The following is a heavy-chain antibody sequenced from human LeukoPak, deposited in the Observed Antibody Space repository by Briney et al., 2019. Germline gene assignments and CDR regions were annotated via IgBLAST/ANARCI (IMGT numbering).Heavy chain of an antibody. D-gene: IGHD3-16*01. Sequence: GESLKISCKGSGYSFTSYWIGWVRQMPGKGLEWMGIIYPGDSDTRYSPSFQGQVTISADKSISTAYLQWSSLKASDTAMYYCARLGPADSLYYYYYYMDVWGKGTTVTVSS. J-gene: IGHJ6*03. CDR2: IYPGDSDT. CDR3: ARLGPADSLYYYYYYMDV. V-gene: IGHV5-51*01. CDR1: GYSFTSYW.